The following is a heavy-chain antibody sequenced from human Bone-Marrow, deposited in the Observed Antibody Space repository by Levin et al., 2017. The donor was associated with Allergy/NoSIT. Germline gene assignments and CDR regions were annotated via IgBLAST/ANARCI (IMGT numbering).Heavy chain of an antibody. D-gene: IGHD3-22*01. CDR1: GFTFSNYA. J-gene: IGHJ4*02. Sequence: GESLKISCAASGFTFSNYAMNWVRQAPGKGLEWVSGISGSGGSKDYADSVKGRFAISRDNSKDTVYLQMNSLRAEDTAVYYCAKVNRGLYDGAFDYWGQGTLVIVSS. CDR3: AKVNRGLYDGAFDY. V-gene: IGHV3-23*01. CDR2: ISGSGGSK.